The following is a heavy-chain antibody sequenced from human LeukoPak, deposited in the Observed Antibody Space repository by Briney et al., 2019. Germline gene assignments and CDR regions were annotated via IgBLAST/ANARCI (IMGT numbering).Heavy chain of an antibody. Sequence: PSETLSLTCTVSGGSFSSGSYYWSWIRQPPGKGLEWIGYIYYSGSTNYNPSLKSRVTISVDTSKNQFSLKLSSVTAADTAVYYCAREVAGRFDYWGQGTLATVSS. J-gene: IGHJ4*02. CDR1: GGSFSSGSYY. CDR3: AREVAGRFDY. D-gene: IGHD6-19*01. V-gene: IGHV4-61*01. CDR2: IYYSGST.